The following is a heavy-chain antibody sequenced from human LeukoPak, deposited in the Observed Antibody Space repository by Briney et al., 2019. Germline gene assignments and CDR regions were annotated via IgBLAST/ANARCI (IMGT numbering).Heavy chain of an antibody. CDR1: GGPISSYY. CDR2: IYTSGST. Sequence: SETLSLTCTVSGGPISSYYWSWIRQPAGKGLEWIGRIYTSGSTNYNPSLKSRVTMSVDTSKNQFSLKLSSVTAADTAVYYCARPVPNSGNYPGAFDIWGQGTMVTVSS. CDR3: ARPVPNSGNYPGAFDI. D-gene: IGHD1-26*01. J-gene: IGHJ3*02. V-gene: IGHV4-4*07.